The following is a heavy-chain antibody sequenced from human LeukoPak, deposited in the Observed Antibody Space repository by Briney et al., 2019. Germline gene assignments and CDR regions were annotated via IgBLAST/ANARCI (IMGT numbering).Heavy chain of an antibody. V-gene: IGHV4-34*01. D-gene: IGHD2-15*01. Sequence: KPSETLSLTCAVYGGSFSGYYWSWIRQPPGKGLEWIGEINHSGSTNYNPSLKSRVTISVDTSKNQFSLKLSSVTAADTAVYYCARRRLLLNWFDPWGQGTLVTVSS. CDR2: INHSGST. CDR3: ARRRLLLNWFDP. CDR1: GGSFSGYY. J-gene: IGHJ5*02.